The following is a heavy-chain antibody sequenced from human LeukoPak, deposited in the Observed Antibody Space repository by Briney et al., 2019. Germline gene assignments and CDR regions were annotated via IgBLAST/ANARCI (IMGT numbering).Heavy chain of an antibody. CDR3: ARVFCSGGNCYHFDY. D-gene: IGHD2-15*01. CDR2: IYTSGST. CDR1: GGSMSSSDNY. Sequence: SQTLSLTCTVSGGSMSSSDNYWSWIRQPAGRGLEWIGRIYTSGSTTYNPSLRSRVTISLDTSKDQLSLTVTSVTVADTAVYYCARVFCSGGNCYHFDYWGQGILVTVSS. V-gene: IGHV4-61*02. J-gene: IGHJ4*02.